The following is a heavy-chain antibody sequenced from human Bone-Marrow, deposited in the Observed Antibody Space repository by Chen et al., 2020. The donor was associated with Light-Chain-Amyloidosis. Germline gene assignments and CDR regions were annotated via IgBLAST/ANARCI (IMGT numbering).Heavy chain of an antibody. CDR2: IYPDDSDA. CDR1: GYTFHNYW. Sequence: VQLEQSGPAVKKPGESLKNSCKGSGYTFHNYWIGWVRQMPGKGLEWMVVIYPDDSDARYSPSFEGQVTISADKSITTAYLQWRSLKASDTAMYYCARRRDGYNFDYWGQGTLVTVSS. J-gene: IGHJ4*02. CDR3: ARRRDGYNFDY. V-gene: IGHV5-51*01. D-gene: IGHD5-12*01.